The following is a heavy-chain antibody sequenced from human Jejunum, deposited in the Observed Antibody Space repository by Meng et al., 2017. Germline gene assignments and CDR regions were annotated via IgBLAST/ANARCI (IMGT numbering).Heavy chain of an antibody. CDR1: GFTFSSYG. D-gene: IGHD1-1*01. V-gene: IGHV3-33*01. Sequence: GESLKISCAASGFTFSSYGMHWVRQAPGKGLEWVTVTWFDGSKRYHADSVKGRFTISRDNSKNTLYLQMDRLGAEDTAVYYCARDPLYQQLDHWYYFDYWGQGTLVTVSS. CDR3: ARDPLYQQLDHWYYFDY. CDR2: TWFDGSKR. J-gene: IGHJ4*02.